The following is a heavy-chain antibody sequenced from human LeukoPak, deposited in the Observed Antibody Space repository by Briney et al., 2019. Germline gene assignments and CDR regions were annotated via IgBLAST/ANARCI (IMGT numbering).Heavy chain of an antibody. D-gene: IGHD6-19*01. V-gene: IGHV3-23*01. CDR1: GFTFSNYA. Sequence: GGSLRLSCAASGFTFSNYAMSWVRQAPGKGLEWVSGISGSGDSTYYADSVKGRFTISRDDSKNTLYLQMNNLRAEDTAVYYCAKSRSDIAVAATNYWGQGTLVTVSS. CDR3: AKSRSDIAVAATNY. CDR2: ISGSGDST. J-gene: IGHJ4*02.